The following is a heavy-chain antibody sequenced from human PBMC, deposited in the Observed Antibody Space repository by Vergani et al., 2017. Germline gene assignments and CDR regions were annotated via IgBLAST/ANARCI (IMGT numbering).Heavy chain of an antibody. Sequence: QVRLQESGPGLVRPSETLSLTCSVSGGSMSGYYWSWIRQPPGKELEWFGYMYPSGSTNYNPSLETRVTISGDTSKNQFSLKLNSVTAADTAVYYCGRVADFYGLGSRLLDLWGQGILVTVSS. D-gene: IGHD3-10*01. CDR2: MYPSGST. CDR1: GGSMSGYY. CDR3: GRVADFYGLGSRLLDL. J-gene: IGHJ5*02. V-gene: IGHV4-59*01.